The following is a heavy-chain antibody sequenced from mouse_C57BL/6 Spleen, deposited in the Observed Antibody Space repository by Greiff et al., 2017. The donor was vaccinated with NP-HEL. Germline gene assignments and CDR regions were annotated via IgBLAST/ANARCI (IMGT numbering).Heavy chain of an antibody. CDR3: TTAGEIDY. V-gene: IGHV14-4*01. CDR1: GFNIKDDY. Sequence: EVQLQQSGAELVRPGASVKLSCTASGFNIKDDYMHWVKQRPEQGLEWIGWIDPENGDTEYASKFQGKATITADTSSNTAYLQLSSLTSEDTAVYYCTTAGEIDYWGRGTTLTVSS. J-gene: IGHJ2*01. CDR2: IDPENGDT.